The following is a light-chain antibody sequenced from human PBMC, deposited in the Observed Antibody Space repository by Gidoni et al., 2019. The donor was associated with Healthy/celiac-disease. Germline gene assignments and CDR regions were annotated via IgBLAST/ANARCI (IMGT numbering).Light chain of an antibody. V-gene: IGKV1-39*01. Sequence: DIQMTQSPSSLSASVGDRVTITCRTSKSISRYLNWYQQKPGKAPKLLIYAASSLQSVVPSRFSGSGCRTYFTLTSSSLQPEDFATYYCQHSYSTPLTFGGXTKVEXK. CDR1: KSISRY. J-gene: IGKJ4*01. CDR2: AAS. CDR3: QHSYSTPLT.